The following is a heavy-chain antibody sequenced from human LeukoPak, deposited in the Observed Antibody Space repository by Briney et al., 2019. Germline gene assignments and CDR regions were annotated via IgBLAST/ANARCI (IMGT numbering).Heavy chain of an antibody. V-gene: IGHV4-61*02. D-gene: IGHD6-6*01. CDR1: GGSISSGSYY. CDR3: SSSSYCYYGMDV. Sequence: SETLSLTCTVSGGSISSGSYYWSWIRQPAGKGLEWIGRIYTSGSTNYNPSLKSRVTISVDTSKNQFSLMLSSVTAADTAVYYCSSSSYCYYGMDVWGQGTTVTVSS. CDR2: IYTSGST. J-gene: IGHJ6*02.